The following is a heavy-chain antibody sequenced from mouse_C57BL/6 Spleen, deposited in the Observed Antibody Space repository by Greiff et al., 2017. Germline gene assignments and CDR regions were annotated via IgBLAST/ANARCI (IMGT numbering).Heavy chain of an antibody. Sequence: QVHVKQSGAELVRPGASVTLSCKASGYTFTDYEMHWVKQTPVHGLEWIGAIDPETGGTAYNQKFKGKAILTADKSSSTAYMELRSLASEDSAVYYCTVGSGSYFDVWGTGTTVTVSS. CDR3: TVGSGSYFDV. CDR2: IDPETGGT. CDR1: GYTFTDYE. D-gene: IGHD1-1*01. V-gene: IGHV1-15*01. J-gene: IGHJ1*03.